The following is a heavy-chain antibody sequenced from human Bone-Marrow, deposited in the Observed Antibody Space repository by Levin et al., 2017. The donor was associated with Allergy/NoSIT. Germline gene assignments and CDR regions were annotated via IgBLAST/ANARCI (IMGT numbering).Heavy chain of an antibody. Sequence: GGSLRLSCAASGFTFSNYAMHWVRQAPGKGLEWVAIIWVDGSNLYCEESVRGRFTISRDNSKNTLYLQMNSLRAEDTAVYYCARDLGEYIFDPWGQGTLVTVSS. CDR1: GFTFSNYA. J-gene: IGHJ5*02. V-gene: IGHV3-33*01. D-gene: IGHD1-26*01. CDR2: IWVDGSNL. CDR3: ARDLGEYIFDP.